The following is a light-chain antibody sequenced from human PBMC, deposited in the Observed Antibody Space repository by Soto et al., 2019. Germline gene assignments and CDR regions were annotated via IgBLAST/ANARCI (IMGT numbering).Light chain of an antibody. Sequence: ALTQPRSVSGSPGQSVTISCTGTSSDVGGYNYVSWYQQHPGKAPKLMIYDVSKRPSGVPDRFSGSKSGNTASLTISGLQAEDEADYYCCSYAGSYGVFGTGTKVTVL. CDR2: DVS. J-gene: IGLJ1*01. CDR3: CSYAGSYGV. V-gene: IGLV2-11*01. CDR1: SSDVGGYNY.